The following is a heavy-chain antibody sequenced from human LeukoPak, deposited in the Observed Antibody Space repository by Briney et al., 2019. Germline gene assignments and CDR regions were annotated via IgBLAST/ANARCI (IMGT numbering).Heavy chain of an antibody. V-gene: IGHV3-9*01. CDR2: TSWNSGSI. CDR3: AKDIVLSSSGRGAFDI. Sequence: PGGSLRLSCAASGFTFDDYAMYWVRQAPGKGLEWVSSTSWNSGSIGYADSVKGRFTISRDNAKNSLYLQMNSLRAEDTALYYCAKDIVLSSSGRGAFDIWGQGTMVTVSS. J-gene: IGHJ3*02. CDR1: GFTFDDYA. D-gene: IGHD6-19*01.